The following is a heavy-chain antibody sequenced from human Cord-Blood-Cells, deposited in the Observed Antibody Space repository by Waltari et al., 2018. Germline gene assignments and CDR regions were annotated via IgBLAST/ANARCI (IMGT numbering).Heavy chain of an antibody. J-gene: IGHJ4*02. CDR3: ARTSNYDFWSGFDY. CDR2: IIPIFGKA. V-gene: IGHV1-69*01. CDR1: GGTFSRYA. Sequence: QVHLVQSGAAVKKPGSSVKDSSTASGGTFSRYAISWVRQAPGQGLEWMGGIIPIFGKANYAQKFQGRVTITADESTSTAYMELSSLRSEDTAVYYCARTSNYDFWSGFDYWGQGTLVTVSS. D-gene: IGHD3-3*01.